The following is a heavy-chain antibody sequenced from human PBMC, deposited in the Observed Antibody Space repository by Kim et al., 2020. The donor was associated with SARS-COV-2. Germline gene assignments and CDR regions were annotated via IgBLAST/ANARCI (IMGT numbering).Heavy chain of an antibody. CDR3: ARARGDVGDFWSGYYEGYFDY. V-gene: IGHV6-1*01. CDR1: GDSVSSNSAA. CDR2: TYYRSKWYN. J-gene: IGHJ4*02. D-gene: IGHD3-3*01. Sequence: SQTLSLTCAISGDSVSSNSAAWDWIRQSPSRGLEWLGRTYYRSKWYNDYAVSVKSRITINPDTSKNQFSLQLNSVTPEDTAAYYCARARGDVGDFWSGYYEGYFDYWGQGTLVTVSS.